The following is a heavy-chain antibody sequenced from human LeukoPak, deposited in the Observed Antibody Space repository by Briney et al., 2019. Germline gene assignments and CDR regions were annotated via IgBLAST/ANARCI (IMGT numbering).Heavy chain of an antibody. CDR1: GFTFSSYG. CDR3: AKSGYNRFDY. Sequence: GGSLRLSCAASGFTFSSYGVSWVRQAPGKGLEWVSGMSGSGHRTYYADSVKGRFTISRDNSKNTLYLQMNSLRAEDTAVYYCAKSGYNRFDYWGQGTLVTVSS. J-gene: IGHJ4*02. V-gene: IGHV3-23*01. CDR2: MSGSGHRT. D-gene: IGHD5-24*01.